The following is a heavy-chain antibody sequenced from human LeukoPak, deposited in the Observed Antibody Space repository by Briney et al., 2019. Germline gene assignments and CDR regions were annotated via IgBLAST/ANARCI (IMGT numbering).Heavy chain of an antibody. V-gene: IGHV1-69*06. CDR3: ARGGYGVTFDY. Sequence: SVKVSCKASGGTFSSYAISWVRQAPGQGLEWMGGIIPIFGTANYAQKFQGRVTITADKSTSTAYMVLSSLRSEDTAVYYCARGGYGVTFDYWGQGTLVTVSS. CDR1: GGTFSSYA. D-gene: IGHD5-12*01. J-gene: IGHJ4*02. CDR2: IIPIFGTA.